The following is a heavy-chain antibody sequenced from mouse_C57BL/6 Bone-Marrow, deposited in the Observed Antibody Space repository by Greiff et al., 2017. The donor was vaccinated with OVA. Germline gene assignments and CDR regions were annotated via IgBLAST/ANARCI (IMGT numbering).Heavy chain of an antibody. CDR1: GFTFSSYG. CDR3: ARHGYAWFAY. J-gene: IGHJ3*01. D-gene: IGHD1-2*01. Sequence: EVQLVESGGDLVKPGGSLKLSCAASGFTFSSYGMSWVRQTPDKRLEWVATISSGGSYTYYPDSVKGRFTISRDNAKNTLYLQMSSLKSEDTAMYYGARHGYAWFAYWGQGTLVTVSA. V-gene: IGHV5-6*01. CDR2: ISSGGSYT.